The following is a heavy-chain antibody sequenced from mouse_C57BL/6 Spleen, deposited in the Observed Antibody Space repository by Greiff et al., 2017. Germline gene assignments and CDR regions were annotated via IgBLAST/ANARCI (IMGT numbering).Heavy chain of an antibody. Sequence: EVQGVESGGGLVKPGGSLKLSCAASGFTFSDYGMHWVRQAPEKGLEWVAYISSGSSTIYYAATVQGRFTISRDNAKNTLFLQMTSLRSEDTAMYYCAILLVAYWGQGTLVTVSA. CDR1: GFTFSDYG. V-gene: IGHV5-17*01. CDR2: ISSGSSTI. CDR3: AILLVAY. J-gene: IGHJ3*01.